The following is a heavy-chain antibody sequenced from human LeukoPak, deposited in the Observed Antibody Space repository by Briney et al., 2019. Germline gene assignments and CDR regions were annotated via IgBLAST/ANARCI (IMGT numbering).Heavy chain of an antibody. CDR2: IYYSGST. CDR3: ARTITIFGVVIENWFDP. Sequence: SETLSLTCTVSGGSISSYYWSWIRQPPGEGLEWIGYIYYSGSTNYNPSLKSRVTISVDTSKNQFSLKLSSVTAADTAVYYCARTITIFGVVIENWFDPWGQGTLVTVSS. V-gene: IGHV4-59*01. D-gene: IGHD3-3*01. J-gene: IGHJ5*02. CDR1: GGSISSYY.